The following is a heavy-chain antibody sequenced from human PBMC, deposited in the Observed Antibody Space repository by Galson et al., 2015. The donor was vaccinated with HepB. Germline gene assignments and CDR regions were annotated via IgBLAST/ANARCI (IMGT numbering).Heavy chain of an antibody. CDR1: GNTFSNYG. Sequence: SVKVSCKASGNTFSNYGISWVRQAPGQGLEWMGWISAYNGNTNYAQKLQGRVTMTTDTSTSTAYMELRSLRSDDTAVYYCARDPSNYDYIWGSYRDYYMDVWGKGTTVTVSS. CDR2: ISAYNGNT. D-gene: IGHD3-16*02. V-gene: IGHV1-18*01. J-gene: IGHJ6*03. CDR3: ARDPSNYDYIWGSYRDYYMDV.